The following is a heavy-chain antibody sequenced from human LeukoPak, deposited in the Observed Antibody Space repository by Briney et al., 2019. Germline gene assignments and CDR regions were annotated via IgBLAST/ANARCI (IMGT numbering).Heavy chain of an antibody. CDR1: GFTFSSYS. CDR2: ISSSSSII. J-gene: IGHJ5*02. CDR3: ARARTAQYNWFDP. V-gene: IGHV3-48*01. Sequence: GGSLRLSCAASGFTFSSYSMNWVRQAPGKGLEWVSYISSSSSIIYYADSVKGRFTISRDNAKNSLYLQMNNLRAEDTTVYYCARARTAQYNWFDPWGQGTLVTVSS. D-gene: IGHD4-17*01.